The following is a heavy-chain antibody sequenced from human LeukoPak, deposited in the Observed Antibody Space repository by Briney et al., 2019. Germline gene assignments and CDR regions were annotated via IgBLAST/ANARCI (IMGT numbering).Heavy chain of an antibody. Sequence: GGSLRLSCAASGFTFSSYAMHWVRQAPGKGLEYVSAISSNGGSTYYANSVKGRFTISRDNSKNTLYLQMGSLRAEDMAVYYCAREGRSSPSGYLRGPFDSWGQGPLVPVS. V-gene: IGHV3-64*01. CDR3: AREGRSSPSGYLRGPFDS. J-gene: IGHJ4*02. CDR1: GFTFSSYA. CDR2: ISSNGGST. D-gene: IGHD2-2*01.